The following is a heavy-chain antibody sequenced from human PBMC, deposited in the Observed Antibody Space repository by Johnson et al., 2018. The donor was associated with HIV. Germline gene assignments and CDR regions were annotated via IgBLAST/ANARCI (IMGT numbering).Heavy chain of an antibody. V-gene: IGHV3-30*04. Sequence: QVQLVESGGGVVQPGRSLRLSCAASGFTFSSYAMHWVRQAPGKGLEWVAVISYDGSNKYYADSVKGRFTISRDNSKNTLYLQMNSLRAEDTAVYYCAKGVVGATGGAFDIWGQGTMVTVSS. CDR1: GFTFSSYA. J-gene: IGHJ3*02. CDR3: AKGVVGATGGAFDI. CDR2: ISYDGSNK. D-gene: IGHD1-26*01.